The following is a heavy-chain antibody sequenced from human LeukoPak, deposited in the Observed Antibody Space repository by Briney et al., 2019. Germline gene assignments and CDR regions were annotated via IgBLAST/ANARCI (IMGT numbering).Heavy chain of an antibody. V-gene: IGHV4-39*01. Sequence: SETLSLTCTVSGGSISSSSYYWGWIRQPPGKGLEWIGSIYYSGSTYYNPSLKSRVTISVDTSKNQFSLKLSSVTAADTAVYYCARRKMVYAPPDYWGQGTLVTVSS. J-gene: IGHJ4*02. CDR1: GGSISSSSYY. CDR2: IYYSGST. CDR3: ARRKMVYAPPDY. D-gene: IGHD2-8*01.